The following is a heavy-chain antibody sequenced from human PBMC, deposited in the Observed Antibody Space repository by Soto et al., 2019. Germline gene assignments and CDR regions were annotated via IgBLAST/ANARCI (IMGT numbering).Heavy chain of an antibody. D-gene: IGHD6-19*01. Sequence: EVQLLESGGGLVQPGGSLGISCAASGFTFSSYAMSWVRQAPGKGLEWVSAISGSGGTTYYADSVKGRFTFSRDNSKNTLYLQMNSLRAEDTAVYYCAKTANGWFSAFDIWGQGTMVTVSS. J-gene: IGHJ3*02. CDR2: ISGSGGTT. CDR1: GFTFSSYA. CDR3: AKTANGWFSAFDI. V-gene: IGHV3-23*01.